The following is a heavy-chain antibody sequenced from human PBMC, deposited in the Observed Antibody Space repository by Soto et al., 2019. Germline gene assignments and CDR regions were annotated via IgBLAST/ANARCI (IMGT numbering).Heavy chain of an antibody. CDR3: ARGGGYDFRSSQAPPIDV. D-gene: IGHD3-3*01. CDR1: GGSISDFY. Sequence: QVQLQESGPGLVKPSETLSLTCNVSGGSISDFYWSWIRQSPGKRLEWIGYLYYTGSTNYNPALKSPVTISLDTSKNQFSLKVRSVTAADTAVYYCARGGGYDFRSSQAPPIDVWGQGTTVTVSS. V-gene: IGHV4-59*01. J-gene: IGHJ6*02. CDR2: LYYTGST.